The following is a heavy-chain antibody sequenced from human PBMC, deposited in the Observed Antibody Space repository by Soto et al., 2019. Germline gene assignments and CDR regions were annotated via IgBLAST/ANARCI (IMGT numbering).Heavy chain of an antibody. CDR3: AKRGPSQLRYFDWLSNAFDY. D-gene: IGHD3-9*01. CDR1: GFTFSSYA. Sequence: QPGGSLRLSCAASGFTFSSYAMSWVRQAPGKGLEWVSAISGSGGSTYYADSVKGRFTISRDNSKNTLYLQMNSLRAEDTAVYYCAKRGPSQLRYFDWLSNAFDYWGQGTLVTVSS. CDR2: ISGSGGST. V-gene: IGHV3-23*01. J-gene: IGHJ4*02.